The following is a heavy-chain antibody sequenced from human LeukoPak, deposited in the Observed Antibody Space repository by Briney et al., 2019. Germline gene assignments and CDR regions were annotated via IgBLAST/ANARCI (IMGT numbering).Heavy chain of an antibody. Sequence: PSETLSLTCSVSGGSISSSSYYWGWIRQPPGKGLEWIVSIYYSGSTYYNPSLKSRVTISVDTSKNQFSLKLSSVTAADTALYYCAGQYCSSTTCYDLFDYWGQGTLVTVSS. D-gene: IGHD2-2*01. J-gene: IGHJ4*02. CDR1: GGSISSSSYY. CDR2: IYYSGST. CDR3: AGQYCSSTTCYDLFDY. V-gene: IGHV4-39*01.